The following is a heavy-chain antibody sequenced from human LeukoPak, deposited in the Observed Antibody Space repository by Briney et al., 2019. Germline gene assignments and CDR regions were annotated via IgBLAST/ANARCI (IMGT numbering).Heavy chain of an antibody. CDR1: GGSISSGGYY. V-gene: IGHV4-31*03. Sequence: PSGTLSLTCTVSGGSISSGGYYWTWIRQHPGKGLEWIGYIYYSGSTYYNPSLKSRVTISVDTSKNQFSLRLSSVTAADRAVYYCALGYCGGGSCYAREYFQHWGQGTLVTVSS. J-gene: IGHJ1*01. CDR3: ALGYCGGGSCYAREYFQH. D-gene: IGHD2-15*01. CDR2: IYYSGST.